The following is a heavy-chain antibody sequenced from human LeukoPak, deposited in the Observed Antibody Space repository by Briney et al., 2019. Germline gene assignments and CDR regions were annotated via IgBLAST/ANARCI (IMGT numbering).Heavy chain of an antibody. J-gene: IGHJ6*03. V-gene: IGHV3-74*03. CDR2: IDNDGHGI. Sequence: PGGSLRLSCAASGFTFSGYWMRWVRQGPEKGLELVSRIDNDGHGILYADSVKGRFTTSRDNAKNTLYLQMNSLRFEDTAVYYCATGGGWVPSFGVVTHIDVWGKGTMVTVSS. CDR1: GFTFSGYW. CDR3: ATGGGWVPSFGVVTHIDV. D-gene: IGHD3-3*01.